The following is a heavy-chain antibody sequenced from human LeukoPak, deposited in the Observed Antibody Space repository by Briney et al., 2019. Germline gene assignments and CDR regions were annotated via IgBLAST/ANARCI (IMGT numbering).Heavy chain of an antibody. D-gene: IGHD3-3*01. CDR2: IYYSGST. Sequence: SETLSLTCTVSGGSISSSSYYWGWIRQPRGKGLEWIGSIYYSGSTYYNPSLKSRVTISVDTSKNQFSLKLSSVTAADTAVYYCASQYYDFWSGYSQYYFDYWGQGTLVTVSS. CDR3: ASQYYDFWSGYSQYYFDY. J-gene: IGHJ4*02. V-gene: IGHV4-39*01. CDR1: GGSISSSSYY.